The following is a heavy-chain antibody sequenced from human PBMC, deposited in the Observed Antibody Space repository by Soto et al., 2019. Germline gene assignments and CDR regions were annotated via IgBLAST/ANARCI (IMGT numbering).Heavy chain of an antibody. D-gene: IGHD2-2*01. CDR1: GFTFSSYS. J-gene: IGHJ4*02. CDR3: ARDRGQLLDY. CDR2: ISSSSSYI. V-gene: IGHV3-21*01. Sequence: EVQLVESGGGLVKPGGSLRLSCAASGFTFSSYSMNWVRQAPVKGLEWVSSISSSSSYIYYADSVKGRFTISRDNAKNSLYLQMNSLRAEDTAVYYCARDRGQLLDYWGQGTLVTVSS.